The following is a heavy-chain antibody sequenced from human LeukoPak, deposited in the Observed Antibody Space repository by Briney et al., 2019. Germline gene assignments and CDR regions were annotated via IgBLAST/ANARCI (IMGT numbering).Heavy chain of an antibody. Sequence: PGGSLRLSCAASAFTFSSYPVSWVRQAPGKGLEWVSSISDSGDNTYYADSVKGRFTISRDNAKNSLYLQMNSLRAEDTAVYYCAREVGATSNNWFDPWGQGTLVTVSS. J-gene: IGHJ5*02. CDR3: AREVGATSNNWFDP. V-gene: IGHV3-23*01. CDR2: ISDSGDNT. CDR1: AFTFSSYP. D-gene: IGHD1-26*01.